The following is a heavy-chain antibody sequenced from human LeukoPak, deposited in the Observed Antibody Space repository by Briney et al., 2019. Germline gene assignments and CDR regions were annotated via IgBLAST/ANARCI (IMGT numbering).Heavy chain of an antibody. CDR2: IIPILGIA. D-gene: IGHD1-1*01. J-gene: IGHJ4*02. V-gene: IGHV1-69*04. CDR3: SKTPGGGGTSGGFDY. CDR1: GGTFSSYA. Sequence: SVKVSCKASGGTFSSYAISWVRQAPGQGLEWMGRIIPILGIANYAQKFQGRVMITADKSTSTAYMELSSLRAEDTAVYYCSKTPGGGGTSGGFDYWGQGTLVTVSS.